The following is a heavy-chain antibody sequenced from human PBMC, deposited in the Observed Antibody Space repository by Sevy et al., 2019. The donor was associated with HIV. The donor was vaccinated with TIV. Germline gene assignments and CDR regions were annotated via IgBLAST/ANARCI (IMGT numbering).Heavy chain of an antibody. CDR3: AKEETTGYI. CDR2: ISASGGST. V-gene: IGHV3-23*01. CDR1: GFTFSSYV. D-gene: IGHD3-9*01. J-gene: IGHJ4*02. Sequence: GGSLRLSCTASGFTFSSYVISWVRQAPGKGLEWVSTISASGGSTYYADSVEGRFTISRDNSKKNVYLDMNSLRAEDTAIFYCAKEETTGYIWGQGTLVTVSS.